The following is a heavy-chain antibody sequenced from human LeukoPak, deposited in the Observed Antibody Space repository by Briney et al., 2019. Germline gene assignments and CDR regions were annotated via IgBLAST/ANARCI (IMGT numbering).Heavy chain of an antibody. CDR2: INPNSGGT. J-gene: IGHJ4*02. CDR3: ARGRYSSGWYYYFDY. D-gene: IGHD6-19*01. V-gene: IGHV1-2*02. CDR1: GYTFTGYY. Sequence: RASVKVSCKASGYTFTGYYMHWVRQAPGQGLEWMGWINPNSGGTNYAQKFQGRVTMTRDTSISTAYMELSRLRSDDTAVYYCARGRYSSGWYYYFDYWGQGTLVTVSS.